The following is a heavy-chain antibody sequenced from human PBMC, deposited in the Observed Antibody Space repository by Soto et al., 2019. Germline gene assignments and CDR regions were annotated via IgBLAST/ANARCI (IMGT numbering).Heavy chain of an antibody. CDR1: GYTLTELS. J-gene: IGHJ6*02. V-gene: IGHV1-24*01. D-gene: IGHD4-17*01. CDR2: FDPEDGET. Sequence: ASVKVSCKVSGYTLTELSMHWVRQAPGKGLEWMGGFDPEDGETIYAQKFQGRVTMTEDTSIDTAYMELSSLRSEDTAVYYCATEPRGTTYPYYYGMDVWGQGTTVTVSS. CDR3: ATEPRGTTYPYYYGMDV.